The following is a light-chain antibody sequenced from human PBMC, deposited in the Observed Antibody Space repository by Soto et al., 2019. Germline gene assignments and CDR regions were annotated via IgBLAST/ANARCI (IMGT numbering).Light chain of an antibody. J-gene: IGLJ1*01. CDR3: AAWDDSLNGPV. Sequence: QSALTQPASVSGSPGQSITISCTGTISDIGAYNFVSWYQQHPGKAPILMIYHVTKRPSGVPDRFSGSKSGTSASLAISGLQSEDEADYYCAAWDDSLNGPVFGTGTKVTVL. CDR1: ISDIGAYNF. V-gene: IGLV2-14*01. CDR2: HVT.